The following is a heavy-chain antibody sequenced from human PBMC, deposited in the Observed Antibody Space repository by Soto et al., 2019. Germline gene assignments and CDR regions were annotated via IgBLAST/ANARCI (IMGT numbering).Heavy chain of an antibody. J-gene: IGHJ5*02. Sequence: ASVKVSCKASGYTFTSYGISWARQAPGQGLEWMGWISAYNGNTNYAQKLQGRVTMTTDTSTSTAYMELRSLRSDDTAVYYCARDSSTHIAVVPAAMGGLEFDPWRQGTLDPVSS. CDR1: GYTFTSYG. CDR2: ISAYNGNT. D-gene: IGHD2-2*01. CDR3: ARDSSTHIAVVPAAMGGLEFDP. V-gene: IGHV1-18*01.